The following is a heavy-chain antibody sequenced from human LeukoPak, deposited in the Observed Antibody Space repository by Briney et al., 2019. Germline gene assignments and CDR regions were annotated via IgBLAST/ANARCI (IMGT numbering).Heavy chain of an antibody. Sequence: GGSLRLSCVASGFSFSRYSMNWVRQAPGKGLEWISYISGSGSAMYYADSVKGRFTISRDNAKNSLYLQMNSLRAEDTAVYYCARHVPGGSGSYYYYYYYMDVWGKGTTVTISS. CDR1: GFSFSRYS. V-gene: IGHV3-48*01. CDR2: ISGSGSAM. J-gene: IGHJ6*03. D-gene: IGHD3-10*01. CDR3: ARHVPGGSGSYYYYYYYMDV.